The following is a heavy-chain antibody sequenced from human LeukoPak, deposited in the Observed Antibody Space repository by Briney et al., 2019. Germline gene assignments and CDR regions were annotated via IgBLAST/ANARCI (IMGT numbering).Heavy chain of an antibody. D-gene: IGHD1-26*01. CDR2: INPSGGST. J-gene: IGHJ4*02. V-gene: IGHV1-46*01. Sequence: ASVKVSCKGSGYTLTGYYMHWVRQAPGQRLEWMGIINPSGGSTSYAQKFQGRVTMTRDTSTSTVYMELSSLRSEDTAVYYCARAVGTTATNYWGQGTLVTVSS. CDR3: ARAVGTTATNY. CDR1: GYTLTGYY.